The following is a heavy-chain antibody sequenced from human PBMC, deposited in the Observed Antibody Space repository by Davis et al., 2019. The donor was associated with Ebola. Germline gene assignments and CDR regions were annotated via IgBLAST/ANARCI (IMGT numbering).Heavy chain of an antibody. V-gene: IGHV4-59*02. CDR3: ARVWYGSGSYRNVVNWFDP. D-gene: IGHD3-10*01. CDR2: IHYSGST. J-gene: IGHJ5*02. Sequence: MPSETLSLTCTVSGGSVTSYYWAWIRQPPGKGLEWIGYIHYSGSTNYNPSLKSRVTMSVDTSNNQFSLKLSSVTAADTAVYYCARVWYGSGSYRNVVNWFDPWGQGTQVTVSS. CDR1: GGSVTSYY.